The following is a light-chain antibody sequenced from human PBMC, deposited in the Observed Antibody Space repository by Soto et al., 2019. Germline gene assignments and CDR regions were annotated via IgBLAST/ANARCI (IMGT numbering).Light chain of an antibody. Sequence: HSVLTQPPSASATPGQRVTISCSGSSSNIGSRTVNWYQQLPGSAPKLLVYNDNQRPSGVPDRFSGSKSGTSASLAISGLQSEDEADYYCAAWDDSLHVIFGGGTKLTVL. CDR2: NDN. V-gene: IGLV1-44*01. J-gene: IGLJ2*01. CDR1: SSNIGSRT. CDR3: AAWDDSLHVI.